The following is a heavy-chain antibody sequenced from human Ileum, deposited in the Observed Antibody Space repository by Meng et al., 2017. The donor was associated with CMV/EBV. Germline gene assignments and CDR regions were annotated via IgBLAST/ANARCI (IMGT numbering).Heavy chain of an antibody. CDR3: TRGAGAHSSKFDY. J-gene: IGHJ4*02. D-gene: IGHD6-13*01. Sequence: CKNSGYSFMNYGINWVREAPGQRLEWMGWINTNTGNPTYAQDFTGHFVFSLDTSVSTAYLQISDLRAEDTAVYYCTRGAGAHSSKFDYWGQGTLVTVSS. CDR2: INTNTGNP. CDR1: GYSFMNYG. V-gene: IGHV7-4-1*02.